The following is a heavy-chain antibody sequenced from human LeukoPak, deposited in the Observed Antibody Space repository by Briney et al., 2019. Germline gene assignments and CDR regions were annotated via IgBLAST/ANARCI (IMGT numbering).Heavy chain of an antibody. J-gene: IGHJ4*02. CDR1: GFTFSSYA. Sequence: GGSLRLSCAASGFTFSSYAMSWVRQAPGKGLEWVSGISGSGGSTYYADSVKGRFTISRDSSTNMLYLQMNSLRAEDTAVYYCAKASSGWSADFDHWGQGTLVTVSS. V-gene: IGHV3-23*01. CDR3: AKASSGWSADFDH. CDR2: ISGSGGST. D-gene: IGHD6-19*01.